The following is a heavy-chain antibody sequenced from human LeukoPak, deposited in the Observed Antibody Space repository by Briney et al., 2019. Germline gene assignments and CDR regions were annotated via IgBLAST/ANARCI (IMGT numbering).Heavy chain of an antibody. Sequence: GGSPRLSCAASGFTFSSYSMNWVRQAPGKGLEWVSYISSSSSTIYYADSVKGRFTISRDNAKNSLYLQMNSLRAEDTAVYYCARSSSSSWAEFYYYYYGMDVWGQGTTVTVSS. J-gene: IGHJ6*02. D-gene: IGHD6-13*01. CDR1: GFTFSSYS. V-gene: IGHV3-48*01. CDR3: ARSSSSSWAEFYYYYYGMDV. CDR2: ISSSSSTI.